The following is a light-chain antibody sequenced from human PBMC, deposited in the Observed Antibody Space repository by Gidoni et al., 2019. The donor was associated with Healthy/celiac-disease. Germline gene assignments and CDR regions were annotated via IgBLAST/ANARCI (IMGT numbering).Light chain of an antibody. V-gene: IGLV1-40*01. CDR3: QSYDSSLSGVV. J-gene: IGLJ2*01. CDR1: SSNIGAGYG. CDR2: GNS. Sequence: QSVLTQPPSVSGAPGQRVTISCTGSSSNIGAGYGVHWYQQLPGTAPKLLIYGNSNRPSGVPDRCSGSKSGTSASLAITGLQAEDEADYYCQSYDSSLSGVVFGGGTKLTVL.